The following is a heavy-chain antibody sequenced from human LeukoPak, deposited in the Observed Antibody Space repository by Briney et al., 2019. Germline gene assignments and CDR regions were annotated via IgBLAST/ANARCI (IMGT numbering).Heavy chain of an antibody. Sequence: SETLSLTCTVSGASISGSSYYWAWIRQPPGKGLEWLGSLYSTGSTYYNPSLRSRITMSVDTSKKQFSLKLSSVTAADTAVYYCARHLGDYYDSSGYYPNWGQGTLVTVSS. CDR1: GASISGSSYY. J-gene: IGHJ4*02. CDR3: ARHLGDYYDSSGYYPN. CDR2: LYSTGST. V-gene: IGHV4-39*01. D-gene: IGHD3-22*01.